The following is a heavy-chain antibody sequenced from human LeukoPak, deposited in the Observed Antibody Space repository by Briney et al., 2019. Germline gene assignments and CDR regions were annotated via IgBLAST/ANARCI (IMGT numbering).Heavy chain of an antibody. CDR1: GGSISSGDYY. J-gene: IGHJ6*02. D-gene: IGHD3-16*01. Sequence: PSETLSLTCTVSGGSISSGDYYWNWIRQPPGKGLEWIGYVHYSGRTYYNPSLKSRVTISVDTSKNQFSLKLSSVTAADTAVYYCARPVRSRGSYTYYYGMDVWGQGTTVTVSS. V-gene: IGHV4-30-4*01. CDR3: ARPVRSRGSYTYYYGMDV. CDR2: VHYSGRT.